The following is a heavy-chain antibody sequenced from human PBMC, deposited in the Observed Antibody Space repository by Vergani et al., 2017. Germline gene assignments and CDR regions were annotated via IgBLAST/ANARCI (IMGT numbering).Heavy chain of an antibody. CDR3: AKENGDYSGGTQD. J-gene: IGHJ4*02. D-gene: IGHD4-17*01. Sequence: EVQLLESGGDLVQPGGSLRLSCAASGFTFIMHAMSWVRQAPGKGLEWVSTLSASDRRTHYADSVKGRFTISRDISKNTLFLHMNSLRPEDTAVYYCAKENGDYSGGTQDWGQGTLVTVSS. CDR1: GFTFIMHA. V-gene: IGHV3-23*01. CDR2: LSASDRRT.